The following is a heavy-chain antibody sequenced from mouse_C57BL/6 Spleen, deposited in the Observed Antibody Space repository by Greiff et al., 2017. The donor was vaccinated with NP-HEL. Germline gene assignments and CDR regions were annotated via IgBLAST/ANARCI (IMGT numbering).Heavy chain of an antibody. D-gene: IGHD1-1*01. Sequence: VKLMESGPELVKPGASVKISCKASGYAFSSSWMNWVKQRPGKGLEWIGRIYPGDGDTNYNGKFKGKATLTADKSSSTAYMQLSSLTSEDSAVYFCARGEDYGSFAYWGQGTLVTVSA. CDR1: GYAFSSSW. J-gene: IGHJ3*01. CDR3: ARGEDYGSFAY. CDR2: IYPGDGDT. V-gene: IGHV1-82*01.